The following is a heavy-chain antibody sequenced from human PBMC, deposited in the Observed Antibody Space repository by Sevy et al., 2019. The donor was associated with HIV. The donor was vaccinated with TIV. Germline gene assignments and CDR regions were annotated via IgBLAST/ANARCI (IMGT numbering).Heavy chain of an antibody. Sequence: ASVKVSCKASGYTFTSYYINWVRQATGQGLEWMGWMNPNSGNTGYAQKLQGRVTMTRNTSMSTAYMELSSLRSEDTAVYYWANKHYCSSTSSIYDIAFDIWGQGTMVTVSS. D-gene: IGHD2-2*01. CDR2: MNPNSGNT. V-gene: IGHV1-8*01. CDR1: GYTFTSYY. CDR3: ANKHYCSSTSSIYDIAFDI. J-gene: IGHJ3*02.